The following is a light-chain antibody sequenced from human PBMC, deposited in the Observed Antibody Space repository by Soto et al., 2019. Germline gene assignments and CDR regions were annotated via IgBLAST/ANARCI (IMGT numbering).Light chain of an antibody. CDR3: QQYGSSPSIP. Sequence: EDGLLQSPGTLSLSKGERATLSCRASQSVSSSYLAWYQQKPGQAPRLLIYGASSRATGIPDRFSGSGSGTDFTLTISRLEPEDFAVYYCQQYGSSPSIPFGQGTRLEI. J-gene: IGKJ5*01. V-gene: IGKV3-20*01. CDR2: GAS. CDR1: QSVSSSY.